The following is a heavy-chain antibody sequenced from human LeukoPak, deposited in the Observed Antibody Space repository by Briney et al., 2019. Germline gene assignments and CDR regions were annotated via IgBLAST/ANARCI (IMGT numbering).Heavy chain of an antibody. CDR1: GLSVSSNF. CDR3: AKDIFIAAAGTRDREVPYYYGMDV. V-gene: IGHV3-53*01. D-gene: IGHD6-13*01. Sequence: GGSLRLSCAATGLSVSSNFMSWVRQAPGKGLEWVSVIYGGGSTYYADSVKGRFTISRDNSKNTLYLQMNSLRAEDTAVYYCAKDIFIAAAGTRDREVPYYYGMDVWGQGTTVTVSS. J-gene: IGHJ6*02. CDR2: IYGGGST.